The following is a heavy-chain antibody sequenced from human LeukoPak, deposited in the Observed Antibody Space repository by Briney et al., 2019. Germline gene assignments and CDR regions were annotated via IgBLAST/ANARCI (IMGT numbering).Heavy chain of an antibody. CDR1: GYAFTSYY. Sequence: ASVKVSCKASGYAFTSYYMHWVRQAPGQGLEWMGIINPSGGSTSYAQEFQGRVTMTRDTSTSTVYMELSSLRSEDTAVYYCATESVYAFDIWGQGTMVTVSS. J-gene: IGHJ3*02. CDR2: INPSGGST. V-gene: IGHV1-46*01. CDR3: ATESVYAFDI.